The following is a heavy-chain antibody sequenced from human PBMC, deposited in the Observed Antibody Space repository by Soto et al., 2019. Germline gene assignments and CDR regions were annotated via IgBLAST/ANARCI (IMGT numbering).Heavy chain of an antibody. D-gene: IGHD1-26*01. Sequence: ASVKVSCKASGYTFTSYDINWVRQATGQGLEWMGWMNPNSGNTGYAQKFQGRVTMTRNTSISTAYMELSSLRSEDTAVYYCARVLRWEDGFDIWGQGTMVTVAS. CDR3: ARVLRWEDGFDI. CDR1: GYTFTSYD. V-gene: IGHV1-8*01. J-gene: IGHJ3*02. CDR2: MNPNSGNT.